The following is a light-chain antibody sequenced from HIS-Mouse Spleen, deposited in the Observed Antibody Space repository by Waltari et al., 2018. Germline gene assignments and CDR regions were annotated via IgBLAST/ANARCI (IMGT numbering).Light chain of an antibody. J-gene: IGLJ2*01. CDR2: EGS. CDR1: SSDDGSYNL. Sequence: QSALTQPASVSGSPGQSITISCTGTSSDDGSYNLVSWYQQHPGKAPKLMIYEGSKRPSGVSNRFSGSKSGNTASLTISGLQAEDEADYYCCSYAGSSTYVVFGGGTKLTVL. CDR3: CSYAGSSTYVV. V-gene: IGLV2-23*01.